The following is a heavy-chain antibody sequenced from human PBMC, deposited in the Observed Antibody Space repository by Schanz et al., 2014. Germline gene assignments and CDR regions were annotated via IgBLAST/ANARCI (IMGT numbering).Heavy chain of an antibody. V-gene: IGHV1-69*08. D-gene: IGHD3-22*01. Sequence: QVHLVQSGAEVKKPGASVKVSCKASGGTFNSYTINWVRQAPGQGLEWMGRIIPILGIANYAQRFQGRVTITADKSSDTAYMELSSLRSEDTAVYYCAREVGLYDRGWFDPWGQGTLXTVSS. CDR1: GGTFNSYT. CDR2: IIPILGIA. J-gene: IGHJ5*02. CDR3: AREVGLYDRGWFDP.